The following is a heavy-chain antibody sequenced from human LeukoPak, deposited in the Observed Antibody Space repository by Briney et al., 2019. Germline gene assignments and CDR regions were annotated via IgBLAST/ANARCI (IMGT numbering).Heavy chain of an antibody. CDR1: GGSISRYY. CDR3: ARYVVVTAYFDY. J-gene: IGHJ4*02. CDR2: IYYSGST. D-gene: IGHD2-21*02. Sequence: SETLSLTCTVSGGSISRYYWSWIRQPPGKGLEWIGYIYYSGSTNYNPSLKSRVTISVDTSKNQFSLKLSSVTAADTAVYYCARYVVVTAYFDYWGQGTLVTVSS. V-gene: IGHV4-59*01.